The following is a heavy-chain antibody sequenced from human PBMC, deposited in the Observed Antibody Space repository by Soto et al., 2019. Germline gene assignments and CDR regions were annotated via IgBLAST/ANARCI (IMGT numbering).Heavy chain of an antibody. J-gene: IGHJ4*02. CDR2: VIPIFGTP. Sequence: QVQLVQSGAEVKKPGSSVKVSCKSSGGTFGSYAISWVRQAPGQDLEWMGGVIPIFGTPHYAQKFHGRVTITADIPTSTAYLELSSLKSADTAVYYCAKIRWTISLQEEDAIWGQGTLVTVSS. CDR3: AKIRWTISLQEEDAI. D-gene: IGHD2-15*01. V-gene: IGHV1-69*06. CDR1: GGTFGSYA.